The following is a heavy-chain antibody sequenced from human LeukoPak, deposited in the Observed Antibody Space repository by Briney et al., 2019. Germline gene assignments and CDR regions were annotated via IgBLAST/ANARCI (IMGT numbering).Heavy chain of an antibody. CDR1: GYTFTGYY. D-gene: IGHD6-13*01. CDR3: ARVWSRGIAAAGSDY. V-gene: IGHV1-46*01. J-gene: IGHJ4*02. CDR2: INPSGGST. Sequence: ASVKVSCKASGYTFTGYYMRWVRQAPGQGLEWMGIINPSGGSTCYAQKFQGRVTMTRDTSTSTVYMELSSLRSEDTAVYYCARVWSRGIAAAGSDYWGQGTLVTVSS.